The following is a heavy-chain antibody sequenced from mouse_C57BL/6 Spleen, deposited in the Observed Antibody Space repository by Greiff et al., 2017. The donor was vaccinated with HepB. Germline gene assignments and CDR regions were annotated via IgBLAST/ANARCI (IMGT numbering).Heavy chain of an antibody. Sequence: QVQLKQPGAELVMPGASVKLSCKASGYTFTSYWMHWVKQRPGQGLEWIGEIDPSDSYTNYNQKFKGKSTLTVDKSSSTAYMQLSSLTSEDSAVYYCARLGPSGFSFAYWGQGTLVTVSA. V-gene: IGHV1-69*01. J-gene: IGHJ3*01. CDR3: ARLGPSGFSFAY. CDR2: IDPSDSYT. CDR1: GYTFTSYW. D-gene: IGHD3-2*02.